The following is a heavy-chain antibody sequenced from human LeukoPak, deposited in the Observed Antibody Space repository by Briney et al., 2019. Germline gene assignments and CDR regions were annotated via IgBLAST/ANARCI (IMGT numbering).Heavy chain of an antibody. V-gene: IGHV4-4*07. CDR3: AREAVYYGSGGLDY. D-gene: IGHD3-10*01. CDR2: IYASGST. J-gene: IGHJ4*02. CDR1: GGSISSYY. Sequence: SETLSLICTVSGGSISSYYWTWIRQPAGKGLEWIGRIYASGSTNYNPSLKSRDTLALDTSKNQSSLKLSSVTAADTAVYYCAREAVYYGSGGLDYWGQGTLVTVSS.